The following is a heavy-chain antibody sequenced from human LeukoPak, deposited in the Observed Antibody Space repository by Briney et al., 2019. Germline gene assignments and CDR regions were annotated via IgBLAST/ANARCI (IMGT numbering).Heavy chain of an antibody. Sequence: ASVTVSCKASGYTFTSYGISWVRQAPGQGLEWMGWISAYNGNTNYAQKLQGRVTMTTDTSTSTAYMELRSLRSDDTAVYCCARVQSQLLMFQRDYGMDVWGQGTTVTVSS. CDR3: ARVQSQLLMFQRDYGMDV. CDR2: ISAYNGNT. J-gene: IGHJ6*02. CDR1: GYTFTSYG. V-gene: IGHV1-18*01. D-gene: IGHD2-2*01.